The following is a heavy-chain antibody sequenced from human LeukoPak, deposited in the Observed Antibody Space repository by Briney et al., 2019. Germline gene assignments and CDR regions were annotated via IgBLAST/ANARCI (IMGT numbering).Heavy chain of an antibody. D-gene: IGHD4-17*01. CDR3: ARVTTVTIYYYYYGMDV. CDR2: ISSSSYI. Sequence: GGSLRLSCAASGFTFSSYSMNWVRQAPGKGLEWVSSISSSSYIYYADSVKGRFTISRDNAKNSLYLQMNSLRAEDTAVYYCARVTTVTIYYYYYGMDVWGQGTTVTVSS. J-gene: IGHJ6*02. V-gene: IGHV3-21*01. CDR1: GFTFSSYS.